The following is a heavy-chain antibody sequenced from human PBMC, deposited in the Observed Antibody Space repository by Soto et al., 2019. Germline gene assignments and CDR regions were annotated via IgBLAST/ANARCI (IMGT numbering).Heavy chain of an antibody. J-gene: IGHJ6*02. D-gene: IGHD3-22*01. Sequence: GESLKISCKGSGYGFTSYWIGWVRQMPGKGLEWMGIIYPGDSDTRYSPSFQGQVTISADKSISTAYLQWSSLKASDTAMYYCARGAYDSSGYYYHFIRYYYGMDVWGQGTTVTVSS. CDR2: IYPGDSDT. V-gene: IGHV5-51*01. CDR1: GYGFTSYW. CDR3: ARGAYDSSGYYYHFIRYYYGMDV.